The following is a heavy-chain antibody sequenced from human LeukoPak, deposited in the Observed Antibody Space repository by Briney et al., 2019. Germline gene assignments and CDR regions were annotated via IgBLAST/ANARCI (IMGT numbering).Heavy chain of an antibody. V-gene: IGHV1-69*05. CDR2: IIPIFGTA. Sequence: SVKVSCKASGGTFSNYGISWVRQAPGQELEWMGGIIPIFGTANYAQKFQGRVTITTDESTSTAYMELSSLRSEDTAVYYCARGAVGPMVRGVTDIYYYYYMDVWGKGTTVTVSS. CDR3: ARGAVGPMVRGVTDIYYYYYMDV. J-gene: IGHJ6*03. CDR1: GGTFSNYG. D-gene: IGHD3-10*01.